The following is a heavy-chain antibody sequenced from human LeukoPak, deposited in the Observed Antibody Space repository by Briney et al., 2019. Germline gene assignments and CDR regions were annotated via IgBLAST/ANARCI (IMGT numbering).Heavy chain of an antibody. J-gene: IGHJ4*02. CDR2: IYYSGST. CDR3: ARGRGYWGYFDY. Sequence: SETLSLTCTVSGGSISSSSYYWGWIRQPPGKGLEWIGSIYYSGSTYYNPSLKSRVTISVDTSKNQFSLKLSSVTAADTAVYYCARGRGYWGYFDYWGQGTLVTVSS. V-gene: IGHV4-39*07. CDR1: GGSISSSSYY. D-gene: IGHD3-22*01.